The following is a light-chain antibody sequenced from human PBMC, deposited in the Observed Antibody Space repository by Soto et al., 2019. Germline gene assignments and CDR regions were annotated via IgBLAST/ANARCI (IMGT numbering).Light chain of an antibody. CDR3: QQYHAQSMT. J-gene: IGKJ5*01. CDR1: ENIFKF. V-gene: IGKV1-5*01. CDR2: AAS. Sequence: DILLIQSPATLSASVGDRITITCRASENIFKFLAWYQQRSGSAPNLLIYAASDLEKGVPSRFSGSGSGTEFTLTSDKRKRNDSSTSSCQQYHAQSMTFGGGT.